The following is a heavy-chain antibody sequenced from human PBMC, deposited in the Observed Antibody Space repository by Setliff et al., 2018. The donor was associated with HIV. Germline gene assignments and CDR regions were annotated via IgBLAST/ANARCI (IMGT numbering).Heavy chain of an antibody. CDR3: ARLGAGGSGWYSGWFDP. J-gene: IGHJ5*02. CDR1: GGTFSSYA. Sequence: SVKVSCKASGGTFSSYAISWVRQAPGQGLEWMGGIIPIFGTANYAQKFQGRVTITADESTSTAYMELSSLRSEDTAAYYCARLGAGGSGWYSGWFDPWGQGTLVTVSS. V-gene: IGHV1-69*13. D-gene: IGHD6-19*01. CDR2: IIPIFGTA.